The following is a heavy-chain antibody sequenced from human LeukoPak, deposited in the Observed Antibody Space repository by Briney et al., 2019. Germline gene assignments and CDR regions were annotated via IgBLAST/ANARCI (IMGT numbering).Heavy chain of an antibody. CDR3: ARPGISGSYPYYLDY. CDR1: GYTFTKYY. V-gene: IGHV1-2*06. D-gene: IGHD3-10*01. Sequence: ASVKVSCKASGYTFTKYYMHWVRQAPGQGLEWMGRINPSSGGATYTQKLQGRITMTGDTSISTAYMELRSLRSEDTAVYYCARPGISGSYPYYLDYWGQGTLVTVSS. J-gene: IGHJ4*02. CDR2: INPSSGGA.